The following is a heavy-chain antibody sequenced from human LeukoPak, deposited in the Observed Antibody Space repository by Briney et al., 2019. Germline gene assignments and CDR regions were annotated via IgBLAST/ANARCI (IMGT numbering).Heavy chain of an antibody. D-gene: IGHD3-3*01. J-gene: IGHJ3*02. CDR3: ARTPLSIFGVVYGAFDI. Sequence: SETLSLTCTASGGSINNSSYYWGWVRQPPGKGLEWIGSIYYSGSTYSNPSPKSRVPISLDTSKKQFSLKSASVTAADTAVYYCARTPLSIFGVVYGAFDIWGEGTMVTVS. CDR2: IYYSGST. V-gene: IGHV4-39*01. CDR1: GGSINNSSYY.